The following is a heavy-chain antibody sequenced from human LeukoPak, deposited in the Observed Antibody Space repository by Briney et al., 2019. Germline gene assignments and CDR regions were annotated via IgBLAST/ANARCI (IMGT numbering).Heavy chain of an antibody. V-gene: IGHV3-30*02. D-gene: IGHD4-23*01. CDR1: GFTFSNYG. Sequence: GGSLRLSCAASGFTFSNYGMHWVRQAPGKGLEWVAFIRYEGSNKYYGDSVKGRFTISRDNSKNTLYLPMTSLTAEDTAVYYCAKNSLRYSDYAGPLDIWGEGTMVAVCS. CDR2: IRYEGSNK. CDR3: AKNSLRYSDYAGPLDI. J-gene: IGHJ3*02.